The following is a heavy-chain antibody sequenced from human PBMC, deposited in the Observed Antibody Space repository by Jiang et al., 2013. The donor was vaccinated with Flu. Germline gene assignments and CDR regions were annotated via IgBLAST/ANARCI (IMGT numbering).Heavy chain of an antibody. CDR1: GDSVSSNSAA. CDR3: ARALAVAGNAGWYYDL. D-gene: IGHD6-19*01. Sequence: GDSVSSNSAAWSWIRQSPSRGLEWLGRTYYRSKWYDDYAVSVKSRITVNPDTSKNQFSLQLNSVTPEDTAVYYCARALAVAGNAGWYYDLWGRGTLVTVSS. CDR2: TYYRSKWYD. V-gene: IGHV6-1*01. J-gene: IGHJ2*01.